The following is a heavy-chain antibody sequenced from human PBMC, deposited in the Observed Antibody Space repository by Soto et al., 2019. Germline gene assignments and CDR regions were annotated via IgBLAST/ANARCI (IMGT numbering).Heavy chain of an antibody. CDR2: FRSGGGT. CDR1: GDSISSYN. V-gene: IGHV4-59*08. CDR3: GRPGIGVLHGLVDV. J-gene: IGHJ6*02. Sequence: QVQLQESGPGLVKPSETLSLTCTVSGDSISSYNLAWIRQPPGKGLEWIGYFRSGGGTSYNPSLRRRVAISAAPSVKQFSLRLSSVTAADTAVYYCGRPGIGVLHGLVDVWGQGPTVTVSS. D-gene: IGHD3-10*01.